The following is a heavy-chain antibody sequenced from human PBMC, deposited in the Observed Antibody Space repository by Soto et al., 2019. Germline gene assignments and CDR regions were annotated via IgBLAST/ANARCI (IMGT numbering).Heavy chain of an antibody. CDR3: ARHGFLAVAGLRT. V-gene: IGHV4-39*01. J-gene: IGHJ5*02. D-gene: IGHD6-19*01. CDR1: GGSISSSTYY. Sequence: SETLSLTCTVSGGSISSSTYYWGWIRQSPGKGLEWIGSIYYSGSTYYNPSLKSRVTISVDTSKNQFSLKLSSVTAADTAVYYCARHGFLAVAGLRTWGQGTLVTVSS. CDR2: IYYSGST.